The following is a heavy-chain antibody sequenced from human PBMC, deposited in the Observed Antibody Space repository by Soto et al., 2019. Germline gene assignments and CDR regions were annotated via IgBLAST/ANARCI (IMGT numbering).Heavy chain of an antibody. V-gene: IGHV3-21*01. CDR2: ISSSSSYI. D-gene: IGHD3-22*01. J-gene: IGHJ4*02. CDR1: GFTFSSYS. CDR3: ARDDYYDSSGYCRFDY. Sequence: GGSLRLSCAASGFTFSSYSMNWVRQAPGKGLEWVSSISSSSSYIYYADSVKGRFTISRDNAKNSLYLQMDSLRAEDTAVYYCARDDYYDSSGYCRFDYWGQGTLVTVSS.